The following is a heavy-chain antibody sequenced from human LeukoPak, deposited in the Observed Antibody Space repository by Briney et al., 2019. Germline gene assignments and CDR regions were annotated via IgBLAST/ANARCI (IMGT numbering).Heavy chain of an antibody. V-gene: IGHV1-8*01. CDR2: MNPNSGAT. J-gene: IGHJ3*02. CDR3: ARDGLSLLRYFDWFRSPMPNAFDI. D-gene: IGHD3-9*01. Sequence: ASVKVSCKASGYTFTSYDINWLRQATGQGPEWMGWMNPNSGATGYAQKFQGRVTMTRSTSINTAYMELSSLRSDDTAVYYCARDGLSLLRYFDWFRSPMPNAFDIWGQGTMVTVSS. CDR1: GYTFTSYD.